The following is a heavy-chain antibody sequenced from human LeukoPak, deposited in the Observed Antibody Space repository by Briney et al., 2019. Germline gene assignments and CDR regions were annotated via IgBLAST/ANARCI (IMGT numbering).Heavy chain of an antibody. Sequence: HRASVKVSCKASGGTFSSYAISWVRQAPGQGLEWMGGIIPIFGTANYAQKFQGRVTITADESTSTAYMELSSLRSEDTAVYYCARQREVSGSLTDYWGQGTLVTVSS. CDR2: IIPIFGTA. J-gene: IGHJ4*02. CDR3: ARQREVSGSLTDY. V-gene: IGHV1-69*13. D-gene: IGHD1-26*01. CDR1: GGTFSSYA.